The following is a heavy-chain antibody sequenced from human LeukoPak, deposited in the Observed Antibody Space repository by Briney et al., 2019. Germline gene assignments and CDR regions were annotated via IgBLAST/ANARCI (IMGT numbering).Heavy chain of an antibody. Sequence: NPSETLSLTCTVSGGSISSSSYYWGWIRQPPGKGLEWIGSIYYSGSTYYNPSLKSRVTISVDTSKNQFSLKLSSVTAADTAVYYCARHAFGHDYGDYEDFYYYYMDVWGKGATVTVSS. V-gene: IGHV4-39*01. J-gene: IGHJ6*03. D-gene: IGHD4-17*01. CDR3: ARHAFGHDYGDYEDFYYYYMDV. CDR2: IYYSGST. CDR1: GGSISSSSYY.